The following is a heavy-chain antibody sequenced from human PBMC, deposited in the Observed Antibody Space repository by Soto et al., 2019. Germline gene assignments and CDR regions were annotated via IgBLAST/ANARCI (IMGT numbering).Heavy chain of an antibody. CDR2: IYYSGST. Sequence: QVQLQESGPGLVKPSQTLSLTCTVSGGSISSGDYYWSWIRQPPGKGLEWIGYIYYSGSTYYNPSLKSRVTISVDTSKNHFSLKLSSVTAADTAVYYCARSTTWGNYYFDYWGQGTLVTVSS. V-gene: IGHV4-30-4*01. CDR3: ARSTTWGNYYFDY. CDR1: GGSISSGDYY. J-gene: IGHJ4*02. D-gene: IGHD1-26*01.